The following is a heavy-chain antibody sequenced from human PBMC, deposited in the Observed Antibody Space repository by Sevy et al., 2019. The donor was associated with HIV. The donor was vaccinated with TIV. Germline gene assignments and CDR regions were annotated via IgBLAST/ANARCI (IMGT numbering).Heavy chain of an antibody. V-gene: IGHV4-30-4*01. J-gene: IGHJ4*02. CDR2: IFYSGST. Sequence: SETLSLTCTVSGGSISCGDYYWSWIRQPPGKGLEWIGYIFYSGSTYFNPSLKSRVTISLDTSKSQFSLRLSSVTAADTAVFYCARQRASSGYFYFDSWGQGTLVTVSS. CDR3: ARQRASSGYFYFDS. CDR1: GGSISCGDYY. D-gene: IGHD3-22*01.